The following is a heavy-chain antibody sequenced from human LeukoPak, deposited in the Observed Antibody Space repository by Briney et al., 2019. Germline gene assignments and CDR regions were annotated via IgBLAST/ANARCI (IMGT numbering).Heavy chain of an antibody. V-gene: IGHV3-48*03. CDR2: ISSSGSTI. D-gene: IGHD3-22*01. CDR3: ARDSGSIVVYFDY. CDR1: GFTFSSYE. J-gene: IGHJ4*02. Sequence: GGSLRLSCAASGFTFSSYEMNWVRQAPGKGLEWVSYISSSGSTIYYADSVKGRFTISRDNAKNSLYLQMNSLRAEDTAVYYCARDSGSIVVYFDYWGQGTLVTVPS.